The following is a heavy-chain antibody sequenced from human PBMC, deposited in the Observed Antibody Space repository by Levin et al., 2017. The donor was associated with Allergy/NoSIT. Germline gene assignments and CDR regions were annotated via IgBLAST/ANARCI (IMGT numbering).Heavy chain of an antibody. CDR3: ARGGGYTSSWYSPFDP. V-gene: IGHV4-39*01. D-gene: IGHD6-13*01. J-gene: IGHJ5*02. Sequence: GSLRLSCTVSGVSISSSSYYWGWIRQPPGKGLEWIGSIYYSGSTYYNPSLKSRVTISVDTSKNQFSLKLSSVTAADTAVYYCARGGGYTSSWYSPFDPWGQGTLVTVSS. CDR1: GVSISSSSYY. CDR2: IYYSGST.